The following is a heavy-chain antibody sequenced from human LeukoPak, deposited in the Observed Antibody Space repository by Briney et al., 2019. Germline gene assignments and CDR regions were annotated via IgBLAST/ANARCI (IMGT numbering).Heavy chain of an antibody. D-gene: IGHD1-14*01. CDR3: ARYRNEALFAFDI. V-gene: IGHV4-59*01. CDR1: GDSISNYY. J-gene: IGHJ3*02. Sequence: KPSETLSLTCTVSGDSISNYYWSWIRQPPGKGLEWIGYIYYSGNTDYNPSLKSRVTISVDTSKNQFSLRLNSVTAADTAVYYCARYRNEALFAFDIWGQGTTVTVSS. CDR2: IYYSGNT.